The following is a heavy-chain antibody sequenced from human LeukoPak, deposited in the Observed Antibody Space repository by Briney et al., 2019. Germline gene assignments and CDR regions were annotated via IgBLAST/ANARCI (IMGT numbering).Heavy chain of an antibody. CDR1: GGSISSYY. J-gene: IGHJ4*02. D-gene: IGHD2-8*01. CDR3: ARVYCTNGVCPFDY. V-gene: IGHV4-59*01. CDR2: IYYSGST. Sequence: PSETLSLTCTVSGGSISSYYWSWIRQPPGKGLEWIGYIYYSGSTNYNPSLKSRVTISVDTSKKQFSLKLSSVTAADTAVYYCARVYCTNGVCPFDYWGQGTLVTVSS.